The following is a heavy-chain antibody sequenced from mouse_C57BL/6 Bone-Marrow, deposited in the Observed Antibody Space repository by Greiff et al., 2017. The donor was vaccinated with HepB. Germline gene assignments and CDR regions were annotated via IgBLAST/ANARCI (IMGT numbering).Heavy chain of an antibody. V-gene: IGHV1-4*01. Sequence: QVQLQQSGAELARPGASVKMSCKASGYTFTSYTMHWVKQRPGQGLEWIGYINPSSGYTKYNQKFKDKATLTADKSSSTAYMQLSSLTSEDSAVYYGARMFLITTVAATPYFDYWGQGTTLTVSS. J-gene: IGHJ2*01. D-gene: IGHD1-1*01. CDR2: INPSSGYT. CDR1: GYTFTSYT. CDR3: ARMFLITTVAATPYFDY.